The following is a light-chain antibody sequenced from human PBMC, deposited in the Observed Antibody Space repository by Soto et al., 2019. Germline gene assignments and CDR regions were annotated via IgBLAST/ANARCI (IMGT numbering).Light chain of an antibody. V-gene: IGKV3-11*01. CDR2: DAS. J-gene: IGKJ1*01. CDR3: QQRSNWPPKWT. CDR1: QSVSSY. Sequence: EIVLTQSPATLSLSPGERATLSCRASQSVSSYLAWYQQKPGQAPRLPIYDASNRATGIPARFSGSGSGTDFTLTISSLEPEDFAVYYCQQRSNWPPKWTFGQGTKVDIK.